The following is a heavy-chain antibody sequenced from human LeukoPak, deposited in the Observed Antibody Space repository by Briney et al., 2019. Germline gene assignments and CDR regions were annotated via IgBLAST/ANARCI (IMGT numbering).Heavy chain of an antibody. J-gene: IGHJ6*03. CDR2: MNPNSGNT. D-gene: IGHD2-2*01. V-gene: IGHV1-8*03. CDR3: PLNAYCSSNSCWGNYYYYYMDF. Sequence: GASVTVSCKASGYTFTSYDINWVRQAAGQGREWMGWMNPNSGNTDYAHKFQGRVTITRHTSISTAYMALSSLRSEDTAVYYCPLNAYCSSNSCWGNYYYYYMDFWGKGTTVTVSS. CDR1: GYTFTSYD.